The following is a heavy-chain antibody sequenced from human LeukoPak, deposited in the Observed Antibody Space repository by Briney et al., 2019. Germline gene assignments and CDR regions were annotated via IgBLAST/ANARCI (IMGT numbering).Heavy chain of an antibody. CDR2: ISGSGGST. CDR1: GFTFSNYA. J-gene: IGHJ5*02. Sequence: GGSLRLSCAASGFTFSNYAMSWVRQAPGKGLEWVSAISGSGGSTYYADSVKGRFTISRDNSKNTLFLQMNSLRVEVTDVYYCAKDPRKSTMVRGVILFDPWGQGTLVTVSS. D-gene: IGHD3-10*01. V-gene: IGHV3-23*01. CDR3: AKDPRKSTMVRGVILFDP.